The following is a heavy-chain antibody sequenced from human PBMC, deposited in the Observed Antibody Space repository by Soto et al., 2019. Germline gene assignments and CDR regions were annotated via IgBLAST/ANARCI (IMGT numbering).Heavy chain of an antibody. Sequence: EPLSLTCAVSGGSFRGYFWSWIRQSPAKGLEWIGEINDSGNTYYNPSFKSRLTISVDTSTSQISLRLTSVTAADSAVYYCQGGDFWGQGTRVTVSS. J-gene: IGHJ4*02. CDR2: INDSGNT. V-gene: IGHV4-34*01. CDR1: GGSFRGYF. CDR3: QGGDF. D-gene: IGHD3-16*01.